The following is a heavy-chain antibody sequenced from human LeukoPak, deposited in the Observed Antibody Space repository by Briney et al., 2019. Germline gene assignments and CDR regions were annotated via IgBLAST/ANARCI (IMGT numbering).Heavy chain of an antibody. D-gene: IGHD1-26*01. V-gene: IGHV1-46*01. J-gene: IGHJ3*02. CDR3: EVGATEDAFDI. Sequence: GASVKVSCKAFGYTFTSNYMHWVRQAPGQGPEWMGVISPSGGSTTYAQKFQGRVTLTRDMSTSTDYLELSSLRSEDTAVYYCEVGATEDAFDIWGQGTMVTVSS. CDR2: ISPSGGST. CDR1: GYTFTSNY.